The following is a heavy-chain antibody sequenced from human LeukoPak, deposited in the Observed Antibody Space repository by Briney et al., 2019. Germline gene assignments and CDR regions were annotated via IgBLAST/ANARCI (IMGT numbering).Heavy chain of an antibody. CDR3: ARDNVDYYDSSGYFDY. CDR2: ISSSSTI. J-gene: IGHJ4*02. CDR1: GFTFSSYS. V-gene: IGHV3-48*02. Sequence: GGSLRLSCAASGFTFSSYSMNWVRQAPGKGLEWVSYISSSSTIYYADSVKGRFTISRDNAKNSLYLQMNSLRDEDTAVYYCARDNVDYYDSSGYFDYWGQGTLVTVSS. D-gene: IGHD3-22*01.